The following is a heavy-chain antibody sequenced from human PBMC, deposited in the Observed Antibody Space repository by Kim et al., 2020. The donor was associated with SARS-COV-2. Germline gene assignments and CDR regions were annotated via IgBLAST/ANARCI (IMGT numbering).Heavy chain of an antibody. V-gene: IGHV3-48*02. J-gene: IGHJ4*02. Sequence: GGSLRLSCAASGFTFSSFPMNWVRQAPGKGLEWVSYINGGADSIYYADSVKGRFTISRDNAKNSLYLQMNSLRDEDTAVYYCAIDDESGWYSVYWGQGTL. D-gene: IGHD6-19*01. CDR1: GFTFSSFP. CDR2: INGGADSI. CDR3: AIDDESGWYSVY.